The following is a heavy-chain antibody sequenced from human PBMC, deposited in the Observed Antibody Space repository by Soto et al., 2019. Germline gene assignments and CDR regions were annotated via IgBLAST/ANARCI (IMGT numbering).Heavy chain of an antibody. Sequence: PSETLSLTCAVSGGSISSGGYSWSWIRQPPGKGLEWIGYIYHSGSTYYNPSLKSRVTISVDRSKNQFSLKLSSVTAADKAVYYCAREAPDGGNSLGAFDIRGQGTMVT. CDR1: GGSISSGGYS. J-gene: IGHJ3*02. V-gene: IGHV4-30-2*01. CDR2: IYHSGST. CDR3: AREAPDGGNSLGAFDI. D-gene: IGHD2-21*01.